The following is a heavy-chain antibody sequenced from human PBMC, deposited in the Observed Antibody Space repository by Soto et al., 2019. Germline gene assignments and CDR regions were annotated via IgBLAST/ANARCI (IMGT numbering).Heavy chain of an antibody. V-gene: IGHV3-33*01. D-gene: IGHD3-10*01. CDR2: IWYDGSNK. CDR3: ARDGAPGIQFGDDY. J-gene: IGHJ4*02. CDR1: GFTFSSYG. Sequence: GGSLRLSCAASGFTFSSYGMHWVRQAPGKGLEWVAVIWYDGSNKYYADSVKGRFTISRDNSKNTLYLQMNSLRAEDTAVYYCARDGAPGIQFGDDYWGQGTLVTVSS.